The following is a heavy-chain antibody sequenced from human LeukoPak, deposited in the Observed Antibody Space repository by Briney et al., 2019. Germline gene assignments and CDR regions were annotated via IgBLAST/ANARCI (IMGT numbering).Heavy chain of an antibody. CDR1: GFTFSSYS. J-gene: IGHJ3*02. D-gene: IGHD3-16*02. CDR2: ISSSSSYI. CDR3: ARDNPIAHYVWGSYRPASGNNWEDALRRNAFDI. V-gene: IGHV3-21*04. Sequence: PGGSLRLSCAASGFTFSSYSMSWVRQAPGKGLEWVSSISSSSSYIYYADSVKGRFTISRDNAKNSLYLQMNSLRAEDTAVYYCARDNPIAHYVWGSYRPASGNNWEDALRRNAFDIWGQGTMVTVSS.